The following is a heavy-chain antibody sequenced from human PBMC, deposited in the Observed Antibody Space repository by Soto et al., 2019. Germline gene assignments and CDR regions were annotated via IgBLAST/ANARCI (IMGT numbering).Heavy chain of an antibody. Sequence: SETLSLTCTVSGGSISSYYWSWIRQPPGKGLEWIGYIYYSGSTNYNPSLKSRVTISVDTSKNQFSLKLSSVTAADTAVYYCARGNDYGDYRFDYWGQGTLVTVPQ. J-gene: IGHJ4*02. CDR3: ARGNDYGDYRFDY. CDR2: IYYSGST. CDR1: GGSISSYY. D-gene: IGHD4-17*01. V-gene: IGHV4-59*01.